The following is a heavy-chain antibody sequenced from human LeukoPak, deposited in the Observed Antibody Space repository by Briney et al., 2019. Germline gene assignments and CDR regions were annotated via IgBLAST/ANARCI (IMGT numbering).Heavy chain of an antibody. CDR2: MNPKSGDT. Sequence: ASVKVSCKTSGYISIDYEINWVRQATGQGLEWMGGMNPKSGDTGYEQKFKGRGTITRDSSTSPVYMEMSSLRSDDTALCYCARGRYMDVWGKGTTVTVSS. CDR1: GYISIDYE. V-gene: IGHV1-8*03. CDR3: ARGRYMDV. J-gene: IGHJ6*03.